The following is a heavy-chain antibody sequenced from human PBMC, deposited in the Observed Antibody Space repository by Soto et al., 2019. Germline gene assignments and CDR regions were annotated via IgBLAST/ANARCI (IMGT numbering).Heavy chain of an antibody. J-gene: IGHJ4*02. V-gene: IGHV1-69*13. Sequence: SVKVSCKASGGTFSSYAISWVRQAPGQGLEWMGGIIPIFGTANYAQKFQGRVTITADESTSTAYMELSSLRSEDTAVYYCARPGPSLPRSPPGPGYWGQGTLVTVSS. CDR2: IIPIFGTA. CDR1: GGTFSSYA. CDR3: ARPGPSLPRSPPGPGY.